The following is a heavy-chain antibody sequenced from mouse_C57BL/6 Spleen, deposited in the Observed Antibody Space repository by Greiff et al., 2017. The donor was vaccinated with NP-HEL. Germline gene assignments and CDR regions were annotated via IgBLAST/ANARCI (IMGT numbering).Heavy chain of an antibody. V-gene: IGHV1-81*01. D-gene: IGHD2-1*01. CDR2: IYPRSGNT. Sequence: QVQLQQSGAELARPGASVKLSCKASGYTFTSYGISWVKQRPGQGLEWIGEIYPRSGNTYYNEKFKGKATLTADKSSSTAYMELRSLTSEDSAVYFCARPLYYGNPGDYWGQGTTLTVSS. J-gene: IGHJ2*01. CDR1: GYTFTSYG. CDR3: ARPLYYGNPGDY.